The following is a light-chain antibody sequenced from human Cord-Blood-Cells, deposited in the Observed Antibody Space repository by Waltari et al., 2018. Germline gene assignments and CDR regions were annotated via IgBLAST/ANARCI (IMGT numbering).Light chain of an antibody. Sequence: EIVLTQSPGTLPLSPGERSTLSCRASQSVSSSYLAWYQQKPGQAPRRLLYGASSRATGIPDRFSGSGSWTDFTLTISRLEPEDFAVYYCQQYGSSPPYSFGQGTKLEIK. CDR3: QQYGSSPPYS. J-gene: IGKJ2*03. CDR2: GAS. V-gene: IGKV3-20*01. CDR1: QSVSSSY.